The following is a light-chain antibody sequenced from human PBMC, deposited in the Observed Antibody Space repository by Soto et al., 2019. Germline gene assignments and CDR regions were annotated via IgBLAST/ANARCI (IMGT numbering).Light chain of an antibody. CDR3: QQYDRASWT. Sequence: DIQMTQSPSTLSASVGDRVIITCRASQSISSWLAWYQQKPGKAPNLLIYRASTLNSGIPSRFSGSGSGTEFTLTISSLQPDDFATYYCQQYDRASWTFGQGTKVEIK. V-gene: IGKV1-5*03. CDR1: QSISSW. J-gene: IGKJ1*01. CDR2: RAS.